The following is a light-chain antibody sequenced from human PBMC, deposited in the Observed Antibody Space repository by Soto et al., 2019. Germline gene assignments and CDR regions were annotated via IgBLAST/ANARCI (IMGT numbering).Light chain of an antibody. CDR3: SSYSSSNTLYV. V-gene: IGLV2-14*01. CDR1: SSDVGGYIY. J-gene: IGLJ1*01. Sequence: QSALTQPASVSGSPGQSITISCTGTSSDVGGYIYVSWYQQHPGKAPKLMIYEVSNRPSGVSNRFSGSKSGNTASLTISGLQAEDEADYYCSSYSSSNTLYVFGTGTNVTVL. CDR2: EVS.